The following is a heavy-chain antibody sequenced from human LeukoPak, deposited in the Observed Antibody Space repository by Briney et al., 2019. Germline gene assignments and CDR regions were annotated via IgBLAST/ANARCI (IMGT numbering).Heavy chain of an antibody. J-gene: IGHJ4*02. Sequence: GGSLRLSCAASGFTFSSYAMSWVRQAPGKGLEWVSFISGSGVTTYYADSVKGRFTISRDNSKNTLYLQMNSLRAEDTAVYYCARYTSAWYAKDYWGQGTPVTVSS. CDR1: GFTFSSYA. CDR2: ISGSGVTT. V-gene: IGHV3-23*01. CDR3: ARYTSAWYAKDY. D-gene: IGHD6-19*01.